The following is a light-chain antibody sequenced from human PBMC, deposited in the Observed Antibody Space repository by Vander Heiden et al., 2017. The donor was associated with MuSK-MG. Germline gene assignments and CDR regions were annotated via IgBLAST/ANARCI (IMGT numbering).Light chain of an antibody. CDR1: ESVSIN. J-gene: IGKJ4*01. Sequence: ERVMTQSPVTLSMSPGERATLSCRASESVSINLAWYQQKPGQAPRLLIYGASTRATGIPARFSGSGYGTEFTLTISSRQPEDFAVYYCQQDDNWPRITFGGGTKVEIK. CDR2: GAS. CDR3: QQDDNWPRIT. V-gene: IGKV3-15*01.